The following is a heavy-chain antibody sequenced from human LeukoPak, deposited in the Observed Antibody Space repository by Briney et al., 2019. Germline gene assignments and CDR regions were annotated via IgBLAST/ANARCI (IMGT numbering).Heavy chain of an antibody. Sequence: SETLSLTCAVYGGSFSGYYWSWIRPPPGKGLEWIGEINHSGSTNYNPSIKSRVTISVDTSKNQFSLKLSSVTAADTAVYYCARVPKFIAAAGTVLKYYYYGMDVWGQGTTVTVSS. CDR3: ARVPKFIAAAGTVLKYYYYGMDV. CDR2: INHSGST. V-gene: IGHV4-34*01. J-gene: IGHJ6*02. CDR1: GGSFSGYY. D-gene: IGHD6-13*01.